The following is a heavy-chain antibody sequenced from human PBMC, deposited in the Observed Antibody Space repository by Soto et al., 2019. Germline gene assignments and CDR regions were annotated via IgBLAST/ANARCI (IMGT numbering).Heavy chain of an antibody. CDR1: GFIFNEYG. Sequence: GGSLRLSCAASGFIFNEYGMHWVRQAPGKGLEWVAVIWYDGSNKYYADSVKGRFTFSRDNSKNTMSLQMNSLRAEDTAGYYLARWGCSGSNCNLNQRSFDLWGQGTLVTVSS. J-gene: IGHJ4*02. D-gene: IGHD2-15*01. CDR2: IWYDGSNK. CDR3: ARWGCSGSNCNLNQRSFDL. V-gene: IGHV3-33*03.